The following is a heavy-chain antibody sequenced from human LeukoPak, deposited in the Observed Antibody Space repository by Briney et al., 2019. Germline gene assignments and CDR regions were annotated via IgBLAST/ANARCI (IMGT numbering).Heavy chain of an antibody. V-gene: IGHV5-51*01. D-gene: IGHD1-14*01. CDR2: IYPGGSDT. CDR3: ARDNTYYYYGMDV. CDR1: GYSFTSYW. Sequence: GESLKTSCTASGYSFTSYWIAWVRQMPGKGLEWMGIIYPGGSDTRYGPSFQGQVTISVDKSTTTAYLQWSSLKASDTAMYYCARDNTYYYYGMDVWGQGTTVTVSS. J-gene: IGHJ6*02.